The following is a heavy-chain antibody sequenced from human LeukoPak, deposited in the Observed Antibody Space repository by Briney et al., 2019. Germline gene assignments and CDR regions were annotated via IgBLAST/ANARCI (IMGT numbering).Heavy chain of an antibody. D-gene: IGHD3-22*01. Sequence: GGSLRLSCAASGFTFSAYSMNWVRQAPGKGLEWVAYISGGGGTIYYADSVKGQFTISRDNAENSLYLQMDSLRAEDTAVYYCARNQEIDYYDSSGFYWGVEYWGQGTLVTVSS. V-gene: IGHV3-48*01. CDR3: ARNQEIDYYDSSGFYWGVEY. CDR1: GFTFSAYS. J-gene: IGHJ4*02. CDR2: ISGGGGTI.